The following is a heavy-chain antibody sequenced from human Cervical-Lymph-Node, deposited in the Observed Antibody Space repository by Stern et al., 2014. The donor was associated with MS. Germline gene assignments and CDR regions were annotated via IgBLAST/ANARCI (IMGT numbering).Heavy chain of an antibody. J-gene: IGHJ4*02. CDR2: IIPMFGTT. CDR3: ATTFH. Sequence: VQLVQSGPEVKKPGSSVKLSCKASGGTFSDVINWVRQAPGQGLDWMGRIIPMFGTTNYAQKFQGRVKITADESMTTGYMELTSLTSEDTALYYCATTFHWGQGTLITVSS. D-gene: IGHD3-16*01. V-gene: IGHV1-69*18. CDR1: GGTFSDV.